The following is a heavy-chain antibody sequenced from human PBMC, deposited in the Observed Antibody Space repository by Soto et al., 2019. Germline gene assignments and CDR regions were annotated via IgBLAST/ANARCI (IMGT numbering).Heavy chain of an antibody. CDR2: IKSKTDGGTT. CDR1: DFNFNNAW. CDR3: ATALGYWESAPFDY. V-gene: IGHV3-15*07. D-gene: IGHD6-25*01. Sequence: EVQLVESGGGLVKPGGSLRLSCVVSDFNFNNAWMNWVRQAPGKGLEWVGRIKSKTDGGTTDYAAPVKGRFIISRDDSKNTLYLQMNSLTTEDTAVYYCATALGYWESAPFDYWGQGTMVTVSS. J-gene: IGHJ4*02.